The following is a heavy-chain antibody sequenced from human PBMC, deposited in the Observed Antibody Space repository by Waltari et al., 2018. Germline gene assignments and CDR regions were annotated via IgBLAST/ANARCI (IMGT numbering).Heavy chain of an antibody. D-gene: IGHD2-15*01. CDR2: IYYSGST. Sequence: QVQLQESGPGLVKPSQTLSLTCTVSGGSISSGGYYWSWIRQHPGKGLEWIGYIYYSGSTYYNPSLKSRVTISVDTSKNQFSLKLSSVTAADTAVYYCARDGRRYCSGGSCYSVWYFDLWGRGTLVTVSS. J-gene: IGHJ2*01. CDR3: ARDGRRYCSGGSCYSVWYFDL. V-gene: IGHV4-31*03. CDR1: GGSISSGGYY.